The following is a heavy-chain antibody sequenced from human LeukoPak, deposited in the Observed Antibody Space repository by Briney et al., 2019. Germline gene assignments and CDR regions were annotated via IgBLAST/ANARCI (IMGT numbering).Heavy chain of an antibody. CDR2: IYSSGTT. CDR1: GGSISGHY. Sequence: PSETLSLTCTVSGGSISGHYWSWIRQPPGKGLEWIGNIYSSGTTNYNPSLKSRVTISMDTSKNQFSLKLSSVTAADTAVYYCARGRIWSPVYLSHWGQGTLVTVSS. D-gene: IGHD2-15*01. J-gene: IGHJ4*02. CDR3: ARGRIWSPVYLSH. V-gene: IGHV4-59*11.